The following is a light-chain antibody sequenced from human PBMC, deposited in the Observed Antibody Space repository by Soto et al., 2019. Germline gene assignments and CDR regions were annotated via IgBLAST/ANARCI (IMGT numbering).Light chain of an antibody. V-gene: IGLV2-14*03. Sequence: QSALTQPASVSGSPGQSITISCTGTSSDVGAYNFVSWYQQHPGKLPKLMIFDVSRRPSGVSDRFSGSKSGNTASLTISGLQAEDEGYYYCISYTSSSTHVFGSGTKLTVL. CDR3: ISYTSSSTHV. CDR2: DVS. J-gene: IGLJ1*01. CDR1: SSDVGAYNF.